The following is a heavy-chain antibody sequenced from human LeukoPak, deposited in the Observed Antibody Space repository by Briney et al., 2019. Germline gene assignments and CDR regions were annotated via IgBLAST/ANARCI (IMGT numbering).Heavy chain of an antibody. CDR3: ARDGKYYYGSGSPNLFDP. V-gene: IGHV4-38-2*02. D-gene: IGHD3-10*01. CDR2: SYTSGST. CDR1: GYSISTGYY. J-gene: IGHJ5*02. Sequence: ASETLSLTCTVSGYSISTGYYWGWIRQPPGKGLVWIGSSYTSGSTNYNPSLKSRVTMSVDTSKNQFSLKLSSVTAADTAVYYCARDGKYYYGSGSPNLFDPWGQGTLVTVSS.